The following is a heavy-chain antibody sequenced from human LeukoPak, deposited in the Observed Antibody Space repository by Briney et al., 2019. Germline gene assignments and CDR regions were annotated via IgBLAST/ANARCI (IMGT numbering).Heavy chain of an antibody. CDR1: GGSFSGYY. Sequence: PSETLSLTCAVYGGSFSGYYWSWIRQPPGKGLEWIGEINHSGSTNYNPSLKSRVTISVDTSKNQFSLELSSVTAADTAVYYCARGYISSSWYVYWGQGTLVTVSS. V-gene: IGHV4-34*01. CDR3: ARGYISSSWYVY. CDR2: INHSGST. D-gene: IGHD6-13*01. J-gene: IGHJ4*02.